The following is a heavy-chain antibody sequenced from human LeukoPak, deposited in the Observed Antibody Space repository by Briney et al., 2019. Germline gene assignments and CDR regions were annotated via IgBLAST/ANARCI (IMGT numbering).Heavy chain of an antibody. CDR1: GFTFSNAW. Sequence: GGSLRLSCAASGFTFSNAWMSWVRQAPGKGLEWVANMKQDASEKYYVDSVKGRFTISRDNAKNSLYLQMNSLRAEDTAVYYCARDRSIEYCSSTSCYTKDAFDIWGQGTMVTVSS. V-gene: IGHV3-7*01. J-gene: IGHJ3*02. CDR2: MKQDASEK. CDR3: ARDRSIEYCSSTSCYTKDAFDI. D-gene: IGHD2-2*02.